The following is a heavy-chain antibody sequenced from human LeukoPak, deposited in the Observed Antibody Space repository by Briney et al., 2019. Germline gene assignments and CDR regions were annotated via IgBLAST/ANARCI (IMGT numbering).Heavy chain of an antibody. CDR1: GLTFSIYW. J-gene: IGHJ4*02. Sequence: PGGSLRLSCVVSGLTFSIYWMIWVRQAPGKGLESVAIVNEDGSAKYYLDSVKGRFTISRDNARNSLYLEMNSLRAEDTAVYYCARDYWRSIDHWGQGTLVTVSS. CDR3: ARDYWRSIDH. D-gene: IGHD1-1*01. CDR2: VNEDGSAK. V-gene: IGHV3-7*01.